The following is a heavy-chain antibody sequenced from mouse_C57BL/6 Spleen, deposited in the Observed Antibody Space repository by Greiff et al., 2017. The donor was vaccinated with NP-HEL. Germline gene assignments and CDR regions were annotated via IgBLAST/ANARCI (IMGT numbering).Heavy chain of an antibody. CDR3: ARVYYYGSSYFYAMDY. D-gene: IGHD1-1*01. Sequence: EVHLVESGGGLVKPGGSLKLSCAASGFTFSDYGMHWVRQAPEKGLEWVAYISSGSSTIYYADTVKGRFTFSRDNAKNTLFLQMTSLRSEDTAMYYCARVYYYGSSYFYAMDYWGQGTSVTVSS. CDR2: ISSGSSTI. V-gene: IGHV5-17*01. CDR1: GFTFSDYG. J-gene: IGHJ4*01.